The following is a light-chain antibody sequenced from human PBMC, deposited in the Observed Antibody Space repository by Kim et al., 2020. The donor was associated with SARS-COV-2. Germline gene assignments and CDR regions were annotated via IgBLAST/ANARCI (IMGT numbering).Light chain of an antibody. Sequence: NVTISCSGSSSNIENNYVSWYQQRPGTAPKLLIYDNNKRPSGIPDRFSGSKSGTSATLGITGLQTGDEADYYCGTWDSSLSAGNYVFGTGTKVTVL. V-gene: IGLV1-51*01. CDR3: GTWDSSLSAGNYV. CDR2: DNN. J-gene: IGLJ1*01. CDR1: SSNIENNY.